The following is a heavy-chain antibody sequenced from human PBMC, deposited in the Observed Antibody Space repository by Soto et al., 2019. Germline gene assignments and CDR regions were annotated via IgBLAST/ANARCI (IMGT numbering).Heavy chain of an antibody. D-gene: IGHD3-3*01. CDR3: AKDRPHRFLEWSAPGDYYYYGMDV. CDR1: GFTFSSYA. CDR2: ISGSGIST. V-gene: IGHV3-23*01. J-gene: IGHJ6*02. Sequence: LRLSCAASGFTFSSYAMSWVRQAPGKGLEWVSTISGSGISTYYADSVKGRFTISRDNSKNTLYLQMNSLRAEDTAVYYCAKDRPHRFLEWSAPGDYYYYGMDVWGQGTTVTVSS.